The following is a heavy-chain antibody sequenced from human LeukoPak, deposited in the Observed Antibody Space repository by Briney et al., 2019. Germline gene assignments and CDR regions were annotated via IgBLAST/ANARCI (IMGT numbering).Heavy chain of an antibody. J-gene: IGHJ4*02. Sequence: GGSLRLSCTASGFTFSNYAIHWARQAPGKGLEWVAVISFDATDKQYADSVNGRFFVTRDTPMNTVHLQLNNLRSEDSAVYYCAKPMAERRALTPYFDFWGQGALVTVSS. D-gene: IGHD1-1*01. V-gene: IGHV3-30*18. CDR1: GFTFSNYA. CDR2: ISFDATDK. CDR3: AKPMAERRALTPYFDF.